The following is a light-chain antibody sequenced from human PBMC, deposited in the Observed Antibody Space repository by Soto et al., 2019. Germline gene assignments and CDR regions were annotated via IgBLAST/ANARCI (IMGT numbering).Light chain of an antibody. Sequence: QSVLTQPASVSGSPGQSITISCTGTSSDIGSYNLVSWYQQHPGKARKLMIYEGSKRPAGVSDRLSGSRSGNTASLTISGLQAEDEADYYCCSYASGGTYVFGTGTKVTVL. CDR3: CSYASGGTYV. V-gene: IGLV2-23*01. CDR2: EGS. CDR1: SSDIGSYNL. J-gene: IGLJ1*01.